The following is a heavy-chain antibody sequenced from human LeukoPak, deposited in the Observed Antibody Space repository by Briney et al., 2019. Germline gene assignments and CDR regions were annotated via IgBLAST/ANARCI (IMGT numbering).Heavy chain of an antibody. CDR2: IKQDGGEK. V-gene: IGHV3-7*01. CDR1: GFTFSSYW. D-gene: IGHD6-13*01. Sequence: GGSLRLSCAVSGFTFSSYWMNWVRQAPGKGLEWVASIKQDGGEKSYVDSVKGRFTISRDNAKNSLYLQMNSLRAEDTAVYYCARDGTAAGLYFDLWGQGTLVTVSS. J-gene: IGHJ4*01. CDR3: ARDGTAAGLYFDL.